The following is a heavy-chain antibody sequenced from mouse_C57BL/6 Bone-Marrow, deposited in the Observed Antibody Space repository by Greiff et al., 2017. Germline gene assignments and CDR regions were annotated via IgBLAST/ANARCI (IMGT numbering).Heavy chain of an antibody. CDR3: ARIPIYYYGSSPLFAY. Sequence: QVQLQQSGAELARPGASVKLSCKASGYTFTSYGISWVKQRTGPGLEWIGEIYPSSGNTYYNEKFKGKATLTADKSSSTAYLELRSLTSEDSAVYFCARIPIYYYGSSPLFAYWGQGTLVTVSA. CDR1: GYTFTSYG. CDR2: IYPSSGNT. V-gene: IGHV1-81*01. J-gene: IGHJ3*01. D-gene: IGHD1-1*01.